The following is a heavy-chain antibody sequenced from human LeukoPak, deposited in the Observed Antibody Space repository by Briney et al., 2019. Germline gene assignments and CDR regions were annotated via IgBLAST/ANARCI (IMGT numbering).Heavy chain of an antibody. V-gene: IGHV3-23*01. CDR1: GFTFSSYA. CDR3: AKDPTTVTTGDY. Sequence: PGGSLRLSCAASGFTFSSYAMSWVRQAPGKGLEWVSAISGSGSSTYYADSVKRRFTISRDNSKNTLYLQMNSLRAEDTAVYYCAKDPTTVTTGDYWGQGTLVAVSS. D-gene: IGHD4-17*01. CDR2: ISGSGSST. J-gene: IGHJ4*02.